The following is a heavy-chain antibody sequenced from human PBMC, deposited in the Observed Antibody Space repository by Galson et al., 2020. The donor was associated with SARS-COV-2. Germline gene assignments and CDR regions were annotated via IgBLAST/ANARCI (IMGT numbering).Heavy chain of an antibody. V-gene: IGHV3-43D*03. CDR3: AKDARPDVVVPAAAYYYYYMDV. D-gene: IGHD2-2*01. CDR2: ISWDGGST. CDR1: GFTFDDYA. Sequence: GGSLRLSCAASGFTFDDYAMHWVRQAPGKGLEWVSLISWDGGSTYYADSVKGRFTISRDNSKNSLYLQMNSLRAEDTALYYCAKDARPDVVVPAAAYYYYYMDVWGKGTTVTVSS. J-gene: IGHJ6*03.